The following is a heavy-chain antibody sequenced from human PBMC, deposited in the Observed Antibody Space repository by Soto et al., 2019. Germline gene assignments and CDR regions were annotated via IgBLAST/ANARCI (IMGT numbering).Heavy chain of an antibody. D-gene: IGHD2-15*01. CDR3: AHRPSYCSGGSCYSGFDY. CDR2: IYWDDDK. Sequence: QITLKESGPTLVKPTQTLTLTCTFSGFSLSTSGVGVGWIRQPPGKALEWLALIYWDDDKRYSPSLKSSLTITKDTSKNQVVPTMTNMDPVDTATYYCAHRPSYCSGGSCYSGFDYWGQGTLVPVSS. CDR1: GFSLSTSGVG. V-gene: IGHV2-5*02. J-gene: IGHJ4*02.